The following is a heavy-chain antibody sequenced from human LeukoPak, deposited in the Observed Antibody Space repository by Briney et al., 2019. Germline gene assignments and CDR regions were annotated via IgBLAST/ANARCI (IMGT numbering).Heavy chain of an antibody. D-gene: IGHD2-15*01. CDR2: IYYSGST. CDR3: AREVAASPSWFDP. J-gene: IGHJ5*02. Sequence: SETLSLTCTVSGGSISSGDYYWSWICQPPGKGLEWIGYIYYSGSTYYNPSLKSRVTISVDTSKNQFSLKLSSVTAADTAVYYCAREVAASPSWFDPWGQGTLVTVSS. V-gene: IGHV4-30-4*01. CDR1: GGSISSGDYY.